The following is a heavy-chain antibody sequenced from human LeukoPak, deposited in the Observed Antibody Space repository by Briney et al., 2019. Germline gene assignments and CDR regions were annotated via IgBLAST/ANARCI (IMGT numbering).Heavy chain of an antibody. CDR3: ARHEGYSGYDRFDY. D-gene: IGHD5-12*01. V-gene: IGHV4-59*08. J-gene: IGHJ4*02. CDR2: IYYSGST. CDR1: GGSISSYY. Sequence: SETLSLTCTVSGGSISSYYWSWIRQPPGKGLEGIGYIYYSGSTNYNPSLKSRVTISVDASKNQFSLKLSSVTAAGTAVYYCARHEGYSGYDRFDYWGQGTLVTVSS.